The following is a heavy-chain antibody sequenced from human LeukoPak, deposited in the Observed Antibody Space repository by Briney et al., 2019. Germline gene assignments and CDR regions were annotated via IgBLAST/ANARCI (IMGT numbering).Heavy chain of an antibody. CDR3: ARDFTGGSFDY. CDR1: GGSISSGGYY. CDR2: IFSSAST. J-gene: IGHJ4*02. V-gene: IGHV4-31*03. D-gene: IGHD2-8*02. Sequence: SQTLSLTCTVSGGSISSGGYYWSWIRQHPGKGLEWIGSIFSSASTNYNPSLRSRVIISVDTSKNQFSLKLTSVTAADTAVYYCARDFTGGSFDYWGQGTLVTVSS.